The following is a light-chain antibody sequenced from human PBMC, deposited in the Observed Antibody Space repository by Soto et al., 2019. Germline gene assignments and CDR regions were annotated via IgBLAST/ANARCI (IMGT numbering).Light chain of an antibody. Sequence: EIVMTQSPATLSVSPGERATLSCRASQSVSSNLAWYQQKPGQAPRLLIYGASTRATGIPARFSGSGSGTEFTLTISSLQSEDCAVYYCQQYNNWLLLTFGGGTKVEL. V-gene: IGKV3-15*01. CDR1: QSVSSN. J-gene: IGKJ4*01. CDR2: GAS. CDR3: QQYNNWLLLT.